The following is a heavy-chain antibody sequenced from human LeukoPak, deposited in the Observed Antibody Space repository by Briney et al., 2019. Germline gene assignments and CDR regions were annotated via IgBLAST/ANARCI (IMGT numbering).Heavy chain of an antibody. CDR2: INHSGST. CDR3: ARGKLFYGMDV. V-gene: IGHV4-34*01. D-gene: IGHD1-1*01. J-gene: IGHJ6*02. CDR1: GGSFSGYY. Sequence: SETLSLTCAVYGGSFSGYYWSWIRQPPGKGLGWIGEINHSGSTNYNPSLKSRVTISVDTSKNQFSLKLSSVTAADTAVYYCARGKLFYGMDVWGQGTTVTVSS.